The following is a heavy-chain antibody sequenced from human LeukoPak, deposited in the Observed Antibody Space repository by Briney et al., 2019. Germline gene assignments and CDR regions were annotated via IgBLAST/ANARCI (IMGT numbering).Heavy chain of an antibody. CDR1: GGSISSYY. J-gene: IGHJ3*02. Sequence: PSETLSLTCTVSGGSISSYYWSWIRQPPGKGLEWIGYIYYSGSTNYNPSLKSRVTISVDTSKNQFSLKLSSVTAADTAVYYCATLRDGYNPLGAFDIWGQGTMVTVSS. V-gene: IGHV4-59*01. CDR2: IYYSGST. D-gene: IGHD5-24*01. CDR3: ATLRDGYNPLGAFDI.